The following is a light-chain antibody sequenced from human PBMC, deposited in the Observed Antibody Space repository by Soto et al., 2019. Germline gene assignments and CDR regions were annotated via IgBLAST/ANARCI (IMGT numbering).Light chain of an antibody. J-gene: IGLJ2*01. CDR1: SSNIGAGYD. Sequence: QSVLTQPPSVSGAPGQRVTISCTGSSSNIGAGYDVHWYKQLPGTAPKLLIYGNNNRPSGVPDRFSGFKSGTSASLAITGLQAEDEADYYCQSYDSSLSGVVFGGGTKVTVL. CDR3: QSYDSSLSGVV. V-gene: IGLV1-40*01. CDR2: GNN.